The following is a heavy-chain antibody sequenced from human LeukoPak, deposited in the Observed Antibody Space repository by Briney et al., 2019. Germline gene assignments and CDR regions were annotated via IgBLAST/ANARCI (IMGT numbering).Heavy chain of an antibody. Sequence: GGSLRLSCATSGFTFSTYWMHWVRQVPGKGLVWVARIKGDGSSTRHADSMKGRFTISRDNAKNTLYLQMNSLRDEDTAVYYCVREGLECSGSSCQRAAFDYWGQGTLVTVSS. CDR1: GFTFSTYW. CDR2: IKGDGSST. D-gene: IGHD2-2*01. J-gene: IGHJ4*02. V-gene: IGHV3-74*01. CDR3: VREGLECSGSSCQRAAFDY.